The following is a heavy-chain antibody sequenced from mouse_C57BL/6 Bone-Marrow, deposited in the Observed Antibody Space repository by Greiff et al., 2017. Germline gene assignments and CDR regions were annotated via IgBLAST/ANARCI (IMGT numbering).Heavy chain of an antibody. J-gene: IGHJ3*01. CDR2: INPGSGGT. CDR3: ARDYDYDGAY. V-gene: IGHV1-54*01. D-gene: IGHD2-4*01. CDR1: GYAFTNYL. Sequence: QVQLQQSGAELVRPGTSVKVSCKASGYAFTNYLIEWVKQRPGQGLEWIGVINPGSGGTTYNEKVKGKATLTADKSSSTAYMQLSSLTSEDSAVYFCARDYDYDGAYWGQGTLVTVSA.